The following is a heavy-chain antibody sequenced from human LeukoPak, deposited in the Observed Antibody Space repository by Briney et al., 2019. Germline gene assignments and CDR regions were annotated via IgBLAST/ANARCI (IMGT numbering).Heavy chain of an antibody. CDR2: ISYDGSNK. CDR3: AKGPTYYYDSSGYPALDY. CDR1: GFTFSSYG. J-gene: IGHJ4*02. V-gene: IGHV3-30*18. D-gene: IGHD3-22*01. Sequence: GGSLRLSCAASGFTFSSYGMHWVRQAPGKGLEWVAVISYDGSNKYYADSVKGRFTTSRDNSKNTLYLQMNSLRAEDTAVYYCAKGPTYYYDSSGYPALDYWGQGTLVTVSS.